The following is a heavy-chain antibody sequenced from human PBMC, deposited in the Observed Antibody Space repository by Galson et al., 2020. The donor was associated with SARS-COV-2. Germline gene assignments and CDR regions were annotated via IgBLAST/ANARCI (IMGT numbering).Heavy chain of an antibody. J-gene: IGHJ4*02. CDR3: ARADTPYYVVY. Sequence: ASETLSLTCNVSGGSISSGGYYWSWIRQHPGKGLEWIGYIYYSGSTYYNPSLKSRVTISVDTSKNQFSLKLSSVTAADTAVYYCARADTPYYVVYWGQGTLVTVSS. D-gene: IGHD5-18*01. CDR2: IYYSGST. V-gene: IGHV4-31*03. CDR1: GGSISSGGYY.